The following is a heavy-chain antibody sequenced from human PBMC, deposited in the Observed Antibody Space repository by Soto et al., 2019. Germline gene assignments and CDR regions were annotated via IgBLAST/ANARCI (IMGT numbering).Heavy chain of an antibody. CDR3: ASGASRWYPYFFDS. V-gene: IGHV1-69*01. D-gene: IGHD6-13*01. CDR2: IIPYYNTL. CDR1: EGTFNSYA. Sequence: QAQVVQSGAEVRKPGSPVKLSCKASEGTFNSYAIAWVRQAPGQGLEWMGGIIPYYNTLNYAQKFQDRVTLTGDDSTNTVYMGLSSLESDDTAVYFCASGASRWYPYFFDSWAQGTLVTVSS. J-gene: IGHJ4*02.